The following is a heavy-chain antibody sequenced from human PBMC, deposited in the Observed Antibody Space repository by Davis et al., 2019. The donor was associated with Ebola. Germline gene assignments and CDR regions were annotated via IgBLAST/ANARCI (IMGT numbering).Heavy chain of an antibody. CDR3: ARGLYYYGSGRYWYFDL. Sequence: MPSETLSLTCAVYAGSFSGYYWSWIRQPPGKGLEWIGEINHSGSTNYNPSLKSRVTISVDTSKNQFSLKLSSVTAADTAVYYCARGLYYYGSGRYWYFDLWGRGTLVTVSS. J-gene: IGHJ2*01. CDR2: INHSGST. CDR1: AGSFSGYY. V-gene: IGHV4-34*01. D-gene: IGHD3-10*01.